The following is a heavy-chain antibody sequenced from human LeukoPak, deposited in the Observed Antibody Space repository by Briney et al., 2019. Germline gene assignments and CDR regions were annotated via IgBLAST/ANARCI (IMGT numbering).Heavy chain of an antibody. CDR1: GFTFSSYG. D-gene: IGHD3-3*01. V-gene: IGHV3-30*02. CDR3: AREEGGVLEWLLIY. Sequence: PGGSLRLSCAASGFTFSSYGMHWVRQAPGKGLEWVAFIRYDGSNKYYADSVKGRFTISRDNSKNTLYLQMNSLRAEDTAVYYCAREEGGVLEWLLIYWGQGTLVTVSS. CDR2: IRYDGSNK. J-gene: IGHJ4*02.